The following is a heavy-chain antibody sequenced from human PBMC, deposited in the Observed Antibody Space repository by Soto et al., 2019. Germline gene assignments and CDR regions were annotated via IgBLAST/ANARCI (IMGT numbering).Heavy chain of an antibody. J-gene: IGHJ1*01. Sequence: GGPLSRSYTASEFIFANYDINWVRKAPGKGLEWVAAIATHNNAYYADSVKGRFTISRDNSKNTLYLQMNNLRADDTAVYYCAKFFVALAFHFDHWGQGALVPVSS. CDR1: EFIFANYD. D-gene: IGHD2-15*01. CDR2: IATHNNA. CDR3: AKFFVALAFHFDH. V-gene: IGHV3-23*01.